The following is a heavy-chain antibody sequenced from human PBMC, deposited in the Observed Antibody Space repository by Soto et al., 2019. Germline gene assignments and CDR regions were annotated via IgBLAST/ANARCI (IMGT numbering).Heavy chain of an antibody. V-gene: IGHV1-69*01. J-gene: IGHJ4*02. Sequence: QVQLVQSGAEVKKPGSSVKVSCKASGGTFSSYAISWVRQAPGQGLEWMGGIIPIFGTANYAQKFQGRVTSTADESTSTAYMERSSLRSEDTAVYYCARGWITIFGVVRGYFDYWGQGTLVTVSS. D-gene: IGHD3-3*01. CDR1: GGTFSSYA. CDR2: IIPIFGTA. CDR3: ARGWITIFGVVRGYFDY.